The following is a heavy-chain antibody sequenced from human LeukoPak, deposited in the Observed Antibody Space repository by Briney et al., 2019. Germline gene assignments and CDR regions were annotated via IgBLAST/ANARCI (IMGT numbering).Heavy chain of an antibody. J-gene: IGHJ5*02. CDR2: INAGNGNT. CDR3: ARDRGHSSGWYREDWFDP. Sequence: ASVKVSCKASGYTFTSYAMHWVRQAPGQRLEWMGWINAGNGNTKYPQKFQGRVTITRDTSASTAYMELSSLRSEDTAVYYCARDRGHSSGWYREDWFDPWGQGTLVTVSS. D-gene: IGHD6-19*01. CDR1: GYTFTSYA. V-gene: IGHV1-3*01.